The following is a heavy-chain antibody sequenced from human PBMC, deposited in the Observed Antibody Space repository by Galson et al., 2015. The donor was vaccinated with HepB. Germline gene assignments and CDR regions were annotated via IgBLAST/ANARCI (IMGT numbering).Heavy chain of an antibody. CDR1: GFTFSNYP. CDR2: ISYDGINK. D-gene: IGHD2/OR15-2a*01. Sequence: SLRLSCAPSGFTFSNYPMHWVRQAPGKGLEWVAVISYDGINKYYADSVKGRFTISRDNSKTTLYLQMNSLRAGDTAVYYCAKNYVEYSSYYFDYWGQGTLVTVSS. J-gene: IGHJ4*02. CDR3: AKNYVEYSSYYFDY. V-gene: IGHV3-30*04.